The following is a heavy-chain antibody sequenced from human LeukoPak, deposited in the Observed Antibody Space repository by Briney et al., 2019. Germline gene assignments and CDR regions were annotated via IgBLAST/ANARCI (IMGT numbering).Heavy chain of an antibody. Sequence: PGGSLRLSCAASGFTFSSYWMHWVRQAPGKGLEWVSSISSSSSYIYYADSVKGRFTISRDNAKNSLYLQMNSLRAEDTAVYYCARDLVSGWFSYWYFDLWGRGTLVTVSS. CDR2: ISSSSSYI. V-gene: IGHV3-21*01. CDR3: ARDLVSGWFSYWYFDL. J-gene: IGHJ2*01. D-gene: IGHD6-13*01. CDR1: GFTFSSYW.